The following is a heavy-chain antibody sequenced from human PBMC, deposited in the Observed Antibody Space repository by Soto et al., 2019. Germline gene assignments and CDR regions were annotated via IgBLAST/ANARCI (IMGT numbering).Heavy chain of an antibody. CDR1: GGTFSTYA. J-gene: IGHJ4*02. CDR2: IIPMSGTA. CDR3: ASGIQLWLRRINNGYSG. Sequence: ASVKVSCKAPGGTFSTYAISWVRQAPGQGLEWMGGIIPMSGTANYAQRFQDRVTITADESTNTVYMELSSLRSEDTAVYFCASGIQLWLRRINNGYSGWGQGTLVTVSS. V-gene: IGHV1-69*13. D-gene: IGHD5-18*01.